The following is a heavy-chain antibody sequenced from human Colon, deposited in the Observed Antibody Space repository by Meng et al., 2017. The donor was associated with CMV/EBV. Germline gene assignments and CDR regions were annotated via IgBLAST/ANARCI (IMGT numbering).Heavy chain of an antibody. CDR2: ISYDGRNE. V-gene: IGHV3-30*11. CDR3: AREMWKWVVNACDM. Sequence: SGLTVSPYAVQWVRQTPGKGLEWVALISYDGRNEYYADSVKGRFTISRDNSKNTVDLQMSSLRSDDSGVYFCAREMWKWVVNACDMWGQGTLVTVSS. J-gene: IGHJ3*02. CDR1: GLTVSPYA. D-gene: IGHD1-26*01.